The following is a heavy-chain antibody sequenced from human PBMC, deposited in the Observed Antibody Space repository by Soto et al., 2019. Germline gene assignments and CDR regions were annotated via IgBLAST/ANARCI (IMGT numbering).Heavy chain of an antibody. V-gene: IGHV3-30*18. D-gene: IGHD6-19*01. CDR2: VAHDGRNT. Sequence: VQLVASGGGVVQPGRSLRLSCAASGFTFSDYAMHWVRQAPGKGLEWVAVVAHDGRNTHYADSVKGRFTISRDSSKNTVALEMTSLRAEDTAVYYCAKGGRQWLVTSDFNYWGQGALVTVSS. CDR3: AKGGRQWLVTSDFNY. J-gene: IGHJ4*02. CDR1: GFTFSDYA.